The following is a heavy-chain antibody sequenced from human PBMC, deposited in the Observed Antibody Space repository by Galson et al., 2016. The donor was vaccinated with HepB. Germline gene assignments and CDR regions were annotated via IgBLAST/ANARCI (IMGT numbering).Heavy chain of an antibody. J-gene: IGHJ4*02. CDR2: ISSSSSYI. D-gene: IGHD1-26*01. CDR3: ARVDIVGAIFDY. Sequence: SLRLSCAASGFTFSSYSMNWVRQAPGKGLEWVSSISSSSSYIYYADSVKGRFTISRDNAKNSLYLQMNSLRAEDTAVYYCARVDIVGAIFDYWGQGTLVTFS. V-gene: IGHV3-21*01. CDR1: GFTFSSYS.